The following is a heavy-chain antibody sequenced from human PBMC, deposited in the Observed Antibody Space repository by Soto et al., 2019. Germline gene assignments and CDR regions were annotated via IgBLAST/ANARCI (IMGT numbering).Heavy chain of an antibody. D-gene: IGHD4-17*01. Sequence: GGSLRLSCAASGFTFSTYAMSWVRQAPGKGLEWVSAISASGDITYYADSVTGRFTISRDNPMNALHLQMNSLRIEDTAVYFWAHPRGYGVFDAYDIWGQGTMVTVSS. J-gene: IGHJ3*02. V-gene: IGHV3-23*01. CDR3: AHPRGYGVFDAYDI. CDR1: GFTFSTYA. CDR2: ISASGDIT.